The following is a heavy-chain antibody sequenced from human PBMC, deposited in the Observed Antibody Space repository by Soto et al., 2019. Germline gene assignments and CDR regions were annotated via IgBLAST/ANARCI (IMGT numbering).Heavy chain of an antibody. J-gene: IGHJ6*02. CDR1: GGTFSSYA. D-gene: IGHD4-17*01. Sequence: QVQLVQSGAEVKKPGSSVKVSCKASGGTFSSYAISWVRQAPGQGLEWMGGIIPIFGTANYAQKFQGRVTITANKSTSTAYMELCSLRSEDTAVYYCAGGHIGYGDYVNSVYYYYYGMYVWAQVTTVTVSS. CDR2: IIPIFGTA. CDR3: AGGHIGYGDYVNSVYYYYYGMYV. V-gene: IGHV1-69*06.